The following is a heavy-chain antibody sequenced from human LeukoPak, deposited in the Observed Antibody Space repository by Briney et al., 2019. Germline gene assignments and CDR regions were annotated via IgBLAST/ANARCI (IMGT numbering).Heavy chain of an antibody. Sequence: ASVKVSCKASGGTFSSYDISWVRQAPGQGLEWMGGITPIFGTAKYAQKFQGRVTITAVESMSTAYMELSSLRPEDTAVYYCARGWLAETTVVTPYNYWGQGTLVTVSS. V-gene: IGHV1-69*13. D-gene: IGHD4-23*01. CDR3: ARGWLAETTVVTPYNY. CDR1: GGTFSSYD. J-gene: IGHJ4*02. CDR2: ITPIFGTA.